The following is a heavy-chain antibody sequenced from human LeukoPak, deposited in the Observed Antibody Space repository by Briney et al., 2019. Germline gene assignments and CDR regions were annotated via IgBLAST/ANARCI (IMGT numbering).Heavy chain of an antibody. CDR1: GLTFNNYA. J-gene: IGHJ4*02. CDR3: ARGPSGYHNT. Sequence: GGSLRLSCAVSGLTFNNYAMSWVRQAPGKGLEWVSGISGRGASKYYADSVKGRFTISRDNSKNTLYLQMNSLRAEDTAVYYCARGPSGYHNTGGQGTLVTVSS. D-gene: IGHD5-12*01. CDR2: ISGRGASK. V-gene: IGHV3-23*01.